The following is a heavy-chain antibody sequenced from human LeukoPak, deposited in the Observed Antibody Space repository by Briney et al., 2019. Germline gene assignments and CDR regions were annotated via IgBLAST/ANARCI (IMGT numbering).Heavy chain of an antibody. CDR3: ARPDWRYNWNGYFDY. CDR1: GGSISSSTYY. J-gene: IGHJ4*02. D-gene: IGHD1-1*01. Sequence: SETLSLTCSVSGGSISSSTYYWGWIRQPPRKGLEWIGSIYYSGSTHYNPSLKSRVTISVDTSKNQFSLKLSSVTAADTAVYYCARPDWRYNWNGYFDYWGQGTLVTVSS. CDR2: IYYSGST. V-gene: IGHV4-39*01.